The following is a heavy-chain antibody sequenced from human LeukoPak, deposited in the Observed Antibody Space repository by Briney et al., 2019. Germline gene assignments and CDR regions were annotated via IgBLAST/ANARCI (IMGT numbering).Heavy chain of an antibody. CDR2: IYYSGST. V-gene: IGHV4-39*01. CDR3: ARQPTVTFFDY. CDR1: GGSISSSSYY. Sequence: SETLSLTCTVSGGSISSSSYYWGWIRPPPGKGLEWMGSIYYSGSTYYNPSLKSRVTISVDTSKNQFSLKLSSVTAADTAVYYCARQPTVTFFDYWGQGTLVTVSS. D-gene: IGHD4-17*01. J-gene: IGHJ4*02.